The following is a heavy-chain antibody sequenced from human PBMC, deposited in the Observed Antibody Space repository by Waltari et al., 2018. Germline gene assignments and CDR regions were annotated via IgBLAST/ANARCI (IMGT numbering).Heavy chain of an antibody. Sequence: QVQLQESGPGLVKPSQTLSLTCTVSGDSITSGTYYCNWIRPPAGKGLEWIGRICSCGLTTYNASLKSRVTILVDTSKSHVSLTLTSVTAADTAVYYCARVRYSGNYYYFDSWGQGTTVTVSS. D-gene: IGHD1-26*01. CDR1: GDSITSGTYY. CDR2: ICSCGLT. V-gene: IGHV4-61*02. CDR3: ARVRYSGNYYYFDS. J-gene: IGHJ6*03.